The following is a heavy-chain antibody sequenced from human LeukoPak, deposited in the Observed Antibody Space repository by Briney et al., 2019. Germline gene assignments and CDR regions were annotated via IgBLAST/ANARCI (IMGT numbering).Heavy chain of an antibody. CDR2: ISWNSGSI. Sequence: GGSLRLSCAASGFTVSSNYMSWVRQAPGKGLEWVSGISWNSGSIGYADSVKGRFTISRDNAKNSLYLQMNSLRAEDTAVYYCARVLHKRNYDSSTYYGYWGQGTLVTVSS. CDR3: ARVLHKRNYDSSTYYGY. D-gene: IGHD3-22*01. J-gene: IGHJ4*02. V-gene: IGHV3-48*04. CDR1: GFTVSSNY.